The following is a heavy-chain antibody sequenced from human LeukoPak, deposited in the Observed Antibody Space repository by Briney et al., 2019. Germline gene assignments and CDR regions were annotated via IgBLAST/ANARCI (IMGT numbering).Heavy chain of an antibody. V-gene: IGHV4-61*02. CDR1: GGSISSGSYY. CDR3: ARESHYYGSGTYYYYYMDV. CDR2: IYTSGST. D-gene: IGHD3-10*01. Sequence: PSETLSLTCTVSGGSISSGSYYWSWIRQPAGKGLEWIGRIYTSGSTNYNPSLKSRVTISVDTSKNQFSLKLSSVTAADTAVYYCARESHYYGSGTYYYYYMDVWGKGTTVTISS. J-gene: IGHJ6*03.